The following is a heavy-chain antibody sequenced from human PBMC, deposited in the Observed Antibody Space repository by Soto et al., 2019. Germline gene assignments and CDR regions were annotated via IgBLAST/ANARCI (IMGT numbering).Heavy chain of an antibody. CDR2: ITSSGGTT. CDR3: AKGRGISGLGDP. CDR1: GFIFKTYA. Sequence: GGSLRLSCAASGFIFKTYAMSWVRQAPGKGLEWVSSITSSGGTTYYADSVKGRFTMSRDNSNNMLYLQMSSLRAEDTAVYYCAKGRGISGLGDPWGQGTLVTVSS. V-gene: IGHV3-23*01. D-gene: IGHD6-19*01. J-gene: IGHJ5*02.